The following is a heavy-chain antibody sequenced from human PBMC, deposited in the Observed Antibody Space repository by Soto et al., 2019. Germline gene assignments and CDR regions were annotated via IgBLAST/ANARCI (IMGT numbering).Heavy chain of an antibody. CDR3: ATDLNWEHY. D-gene: IGHD7-27*01. CDR2: IKPDGSER. Sequence: EVQLVESGGGLVLPGGSLRLSCEASGFTFGTYWMTWVRQPPGKGLECVADIKPDGSERYYVDSVKGRFTISRDNAKNSLYLHMNSLRAEDTAVYYCATDLNWEHYWGQGTLVTVSS. J-gene: IGHJ4*02. CDR1: GFTFGTYW. V-gene: IGHV3-7*04.